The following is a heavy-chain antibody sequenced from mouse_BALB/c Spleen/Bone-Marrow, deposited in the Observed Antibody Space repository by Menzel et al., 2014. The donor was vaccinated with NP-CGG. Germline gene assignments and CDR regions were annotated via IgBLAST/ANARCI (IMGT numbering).Heavy chain of an antibody. CDR2: IDPANGNT. V-gene: IGHV14-3*02. Sequence: EVQLQQSGAELVKPGASVKLSCTGSGFNIKDTHMHWVKQRPEQGLEWIGRIDPANGNTKYDPKFQGKATITADTSSNTAYLQLSSLTSEDTAVYYCASYYRYSFDYWGQGTTLTVSS. D-gene: IGHD2-14*01. J-gene: IGHJ2*01. CDR1: GFNIKDTH. CDR3: ASYYRYSFDY.